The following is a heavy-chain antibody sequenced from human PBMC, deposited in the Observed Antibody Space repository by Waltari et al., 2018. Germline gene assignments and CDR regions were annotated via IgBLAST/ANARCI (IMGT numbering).Heavy chain of an antibody. V-gene: IGHV1-69*12. CDR3: AGGDYSGTYYSYYYYMDV. CDR1: GGTFSSYA. Sequence: QVQLVQSGAEVKKPGSSVKVSCKASGGTFSSYAISWVRQAPGQGLEWMGGIIPSFGPANDAQKFQGRVTMTADESTSTAYMELSSLRSEDTAVYYCAGGDYSGTYYSYYYYMDVWGKGTTVTISS. D-gene: IGHD1-26*01. J-gene: IGHJ6*03. CDR2: IIPSFGPA.